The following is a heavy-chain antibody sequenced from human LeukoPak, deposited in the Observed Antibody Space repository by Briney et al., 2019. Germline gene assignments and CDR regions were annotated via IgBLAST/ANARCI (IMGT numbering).Heavy chain of an antibody. J-gene: IGHJ4*02. D-gene: IGHD3-3*01. CDR2: ISSSSSYI. CDR1: GFTFSSYS. Sequence: GGSLRLSCAASGFTFSSYSMNWVRQAPGKGLEWVSSISSSSSYIYYADSVKGRFTISRDNAKNSLYLQMNSLRAEDTAVYYCARGISGDFWSGYTPGDYWGQGTLVTVSS. CDR3: ARGISGDFWSGYTPGDY. V-gene: IGHV3-21*01.